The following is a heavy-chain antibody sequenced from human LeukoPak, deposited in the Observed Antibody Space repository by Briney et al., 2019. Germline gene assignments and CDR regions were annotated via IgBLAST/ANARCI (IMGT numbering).Heavy chain of an antibody. D-gene: IGHD3-10*01. Sequence: QSSETLSLTCTVSGYSISSGYYWGWIRQPPGKGLEWIGSIYHSGSTYYNPSLKSRVTVSVDTSKNQFSLKLSSVTAADTAVYYCAREGHGSGSYYSNWFDPWGQGTLVTVSS. J-gene: IGHJ5*02. CDR3: AREGHGSGSYYSNWFDP. V-gene: IGHV4-38-2*02. CDR2: IYHSGST. CDR1: GYSISSGYY.